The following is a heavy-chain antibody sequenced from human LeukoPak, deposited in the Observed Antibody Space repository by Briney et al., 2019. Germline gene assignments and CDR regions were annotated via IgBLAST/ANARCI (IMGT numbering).Heavy chain of an antibody. J-gene: IGHJ5*02. D-gene: IGHD3-16*01. V-gene: IGHV3-7*01. Sequence: PGGSLRLSCAASGFIVSDYLMTWVRQAPGKGLEWVANIKQDGSEKTYVDSVKGRFTISRDNAKNSLYLQMNSLRVEDTAMYYCVRDGGTDWYDPWGQGTLVTVFS. CDR1: GFIVSDYL. CDR3: VRDGGTDWYDP. CDR2: IKQDGSEK.